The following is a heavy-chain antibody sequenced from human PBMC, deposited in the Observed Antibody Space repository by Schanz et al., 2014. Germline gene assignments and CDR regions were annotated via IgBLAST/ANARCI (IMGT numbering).Heavy chain of an antibody. CDR2: ISSGGRNI. J-gene: IGHJ4*02. Sequence: EVQLVESGGGLVKPGESLRLSCAASGFIFSAYTMNWVRQAPGKGLEWVSSISSGGRNISYADSLKGRFTISRDNARNSLYLQMNSLRVEDTAVYYCAKYGGGYSYGFVEYWGQGILVTVSS. V-gene: IGHV3-21*04. CDR3: AKYGGGYSYGFVEY. CDR1: GFIFSAYT. D-gene: IGHD5-18*01.